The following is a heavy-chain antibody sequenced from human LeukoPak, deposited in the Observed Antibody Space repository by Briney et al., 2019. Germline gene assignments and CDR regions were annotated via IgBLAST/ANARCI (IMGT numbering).Heavy chain of an antibody. CDR2: ISSSGSTI. CDR1: GFTFSDYY. D-gene: IGHD6-13*01. Sequence: GGSPRLSCAASGFTFSDYYMSWIRQAPGKGLEWVSYISSSGSTIYYADSVKGRFTISRDNAKNSLYLQMNSLRAEDTAVYYCARDPGPSIAAAAVDWGQGTLVTVSS. V-gene: IGHV3-11*01. J-gene: IGHJ4*02. CDR3: ARDPGPSIAAAAVD.